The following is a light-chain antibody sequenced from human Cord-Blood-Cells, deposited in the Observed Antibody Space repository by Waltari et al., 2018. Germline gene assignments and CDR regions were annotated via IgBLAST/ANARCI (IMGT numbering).Light chain of an antibody. Sequence: DIQMTQSPSTLSASVGDRVTITCRARQGISSWLAWYQQKPGKAPKLLIYKASSLESGVPSRFSGSGSGTEFTLTISSLQPDDFATYYCQQYNSYTFGQGTKVEIK. CDR1: QGISSW. CDR2: KAS. CDR3: QQYNSYT. V-gene: IGKV1-5*03. J-gene: IGKJ1*01.